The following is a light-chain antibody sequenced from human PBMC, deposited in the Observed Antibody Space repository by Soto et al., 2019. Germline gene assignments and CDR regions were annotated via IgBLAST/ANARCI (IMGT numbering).Light chain of an antibody. J-gene: IGKJ1*01. CDR1: QRVSRSY. V-gene: IGKV3-20*01. CDR3: QQSGQSLPWT. CDR2: ATF. Sequence: EIVLTQSPGTLSLSPGDTATLSCRASQRVSRSYLAWYQQIPGQAPRLLIYATFYRPDGIPDRFSGSGSGTDFTLTVSRLEPEDSGVYFWQQSGQSLPWTFGQGTKVEIK.